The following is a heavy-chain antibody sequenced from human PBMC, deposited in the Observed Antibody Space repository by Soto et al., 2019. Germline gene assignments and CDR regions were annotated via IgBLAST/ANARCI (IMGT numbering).Heavy chain of an antibody. D-gene: IGHD1-26*01. J-gene: IGHJ4*02. CDR2: INPSGGST. Sequence: QVQLVQSGAEVKKPGASVKVSCKASGYTFTSYYMHWVRQAPGQGLEWMGIINPSGGSTSYAQKFQGRVTMTRDTSTSKVYMELSSLRSEDTAVYYCAREQVGATFDYWGQGTLVTVSS. CDR3: AREQVGATFDY. V-gene: IGHV1-46*01. CDR1: GYTFTSYY.